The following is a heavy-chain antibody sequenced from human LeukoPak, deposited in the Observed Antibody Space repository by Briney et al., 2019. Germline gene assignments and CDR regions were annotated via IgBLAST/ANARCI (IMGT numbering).Heavy chain of an antibody. D-gene: IGHD5-12*01. Sequence: GESLKISCKVSGYDFTSESIGWVRQMSGKGLEWMGIILPGDSDATYSPSFEGRVTISADKSINTAYLQWGSLKASDTAIYYCARRTEYGGYGSWFDPWGQGTLVTVSS. V-gene: IGHV5-51*01. CDR2: ILPGDSDA. J-gene: IGHJ5*02. CDR1: GYDFTSES. CDR3: ARRTEYGGYGSWFDP.